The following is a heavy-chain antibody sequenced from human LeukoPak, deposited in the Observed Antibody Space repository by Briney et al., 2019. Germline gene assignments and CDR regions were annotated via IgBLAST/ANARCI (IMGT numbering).Heavy chain of an antibody. D-gene: IGHD3-10*01. CDR2: IYNGGNT. CDR3: ARGGSSMVRGLRNAFDI. CDR1: GDFISSYY. V-gene: IGHV4-4*07. J-gene: IGHJ3*02. Sequence: PSETLSLTCTVSGDFISSYYWSWVRQPAGEGLEWIGRIYNGGNTNYNPSLTSRVTMSVDTSKNQFSLTLSSVTAADTAVYYCARGGSSMVRGLRNAFDIWGQGTMVTVSS.